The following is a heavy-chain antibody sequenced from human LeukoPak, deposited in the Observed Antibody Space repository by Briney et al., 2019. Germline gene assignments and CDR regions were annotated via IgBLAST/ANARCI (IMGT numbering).Heavy chain of an antibody. CDR3: ARGSAAGGVDY. V-gene: IGHV1-46*01. Sequence: ASVKVSCKASGYTFTSYYMHWVRQAPGQGLEWMGIINPSGGSTSYAQKFQGRVTMTTDTSTSTAYMELRSLRSDDTAVYYCARGSAAGGVDYWGQGTLVTVSS. J-gene: IGHJ4*02. CDR1: GYTFTSYY. CDR2: INPSGGST. D-gene: IGHD2-8*02.